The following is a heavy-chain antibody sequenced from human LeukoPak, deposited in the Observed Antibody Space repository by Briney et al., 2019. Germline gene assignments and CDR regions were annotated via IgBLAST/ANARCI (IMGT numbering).Heavy chain of an antibody. V-gene: IGHV3-30-3*01. J-gene: IGHJ4*02. CDR3: AKDHGIAVAGVFDY. Sequence: GRSLRLSCAASGFTFSSYAMHWVRQAPGKGLEWVAVISYDGSNKYYADSVKGRFTISRDNSKNTLYLQMNSLRAEDTAVYYCAKDHGIAVAGVFDYWGQGTLVTVSS. D-gene: IGHD6-19*01. CDR2: ISYDGSNK. CDR1: GFTFSSYA.